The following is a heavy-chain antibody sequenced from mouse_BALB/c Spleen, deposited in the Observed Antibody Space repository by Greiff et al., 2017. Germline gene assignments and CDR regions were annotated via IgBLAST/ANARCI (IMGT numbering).Heavy chain of an antibody. V-gene: IGHV14-4*02. D-gene: IGHD1-1*01. J-gene: IGHJ1*01. Sequence: VQLQQSGAELVRSGASVKLSCTASGSNIKDYYMHWVKQRPEQGLEWIGWIDPENGDTECAPKFQGKATMTADTTSNTAYLQLSSLTSEVTAVYYCKETTVNRYLDGWGEGTTVTVAS. CDR1: GSNIKDYY. CDR3: KETTVNRYLDG. CDR2: IDPENGDT.